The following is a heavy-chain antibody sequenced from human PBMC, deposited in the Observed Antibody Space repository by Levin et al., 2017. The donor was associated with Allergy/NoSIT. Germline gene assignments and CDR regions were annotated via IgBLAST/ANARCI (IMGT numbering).Heavy chain of an antibody. D-gene: IGHD3-10*01. J-gene: IGHJ4*02. CDR3: ATYGSGSPY. Sequence: GGSLRLSCAASGFTFSGYRMHWVRQAPGKGLVWVSHINSDGSSTNYADSVKGRFTISRDNAKNTLYLQMKSLRAEDTAVYYCATYGSGSPYWGQGTLVTVSS. CDR2: INSDGSST. V-gene: IGHV3-74*01. CDR1: GFTFSGYR.